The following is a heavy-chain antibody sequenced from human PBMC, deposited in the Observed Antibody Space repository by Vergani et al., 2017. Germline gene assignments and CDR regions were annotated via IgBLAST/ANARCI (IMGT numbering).Heavy chain of an antibody. Sequence: QVQLQESGPGLVKPSETLDLICDVFDFISNGHYWGWIRQSPEKGVGGFGGLYASGSTYYSQSLKSRVAISIDTSKNHFSLRLSSVTAADTAVYYCARHLRGYSYGVFDYWGQGREVTVSS. D-gene: IGHD5-18*01. J-gene: IGHJ4*02. CDR3: ARHLRGYSYGVFDY. V-gene: IGHV4-38-2*01. CDR2: LYASGST. CDR1: DFISNGHY.